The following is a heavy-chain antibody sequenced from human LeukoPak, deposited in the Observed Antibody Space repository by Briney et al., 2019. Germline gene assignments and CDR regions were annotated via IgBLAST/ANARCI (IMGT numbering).Heavy chain of an antibody. V-gene: IGHV1-69*13. D-gene: IGHD7-27*01. CDR2: IIPIFGTA. Sequence: SVKVSCKASGGTFSSYAISWVRQAPGQGLEWMGGIIPIFGTANYAQKFQGRVTITADESTSTAYMELSSLRSEDTAVYYCARGLSWGSVAFDIWGQGTMVTVSS. CDR1: GGTFSSYA. J-gene: IGHJ3*02. CDR3: ARGLSWGSVAFDI.